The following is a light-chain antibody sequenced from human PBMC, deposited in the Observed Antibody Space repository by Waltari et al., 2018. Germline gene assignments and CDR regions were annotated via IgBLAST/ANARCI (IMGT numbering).Light chain of an antibody. J-gene: IGKJ4*01. CDR3: QQRRRWPLT. CDR2: DTS. V-gene: IGKV3-11*01. CDR1: QTVDTY. Sequence: EIVLTQSPATLSLSPGERATLSCRASQTVDTYLAWYQQRPGQAPRLLIYDTSNRATGIPDRFSGSGSETDFTLTISNLEPEDFAVYYCQQRRRWPLTFGGGSKVEI.